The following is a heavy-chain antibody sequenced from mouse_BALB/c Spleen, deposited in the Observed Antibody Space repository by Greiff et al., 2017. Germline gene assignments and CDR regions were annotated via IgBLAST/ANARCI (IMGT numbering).Heavy chain of an antibody. CDR3: ALIYDGYYGYYYAMDY. V-gene: IGHV3-2*02. D-gene: IGHD2-3*01. J-gene: IGHJ4*01. CDR2: ISYSGST. CDR1: GYSITSDYA. Sequence: EVKVVESGPGLVKPSQSLSLTCTVTGYSITSDYAWNWIRQFPGNKLEWMGYISYSGSTSYNPSLKSRISITRDTSKNQFFLQLNSVTTEDTATYYCALIYDGYYGYYYAMDYWGQGTSVTVSS.